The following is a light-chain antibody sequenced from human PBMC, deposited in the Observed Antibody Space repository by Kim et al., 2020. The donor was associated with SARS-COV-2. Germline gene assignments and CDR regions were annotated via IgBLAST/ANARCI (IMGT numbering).Light chain of an antibody. CDR3: QQHSGWPLT. V-gene: IGKV3-15*01. CDR1: QTVNSN. J-gene: IGKJ4*01. Sequence: VSPGERAPLSCRASQTVNSNLAWYQQRPGQAPRLLIYDASTRATDIPARFSGSGFGTEFTLTISSLQSEDFAIYYCQQHSGWPLTFGGGTKVDIK. CDR2: DAS.